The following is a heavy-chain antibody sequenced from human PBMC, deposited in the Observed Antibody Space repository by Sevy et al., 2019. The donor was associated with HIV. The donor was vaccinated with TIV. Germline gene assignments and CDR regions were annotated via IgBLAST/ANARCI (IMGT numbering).Heavy chain of an antibody. CDR3: ATTKDYYDSSCCPFDY. J-gene: IGHJ4*02. D-gene: IGHD3-22*01. V-gene: IGHV1-24*01. Sequence: ASVKVSCKVSGYTLTQVSMRWVRQAPGEGLEWMGSFDPEDGETIYAQKFQGRVTMTEDTSTDTAYMELNSLRSEDTAVYFCATTKDYYDSSCCPFDYWGQGTLVTVSS. CDR2: FDPEDGET. CDR1: GYTLTQVS.